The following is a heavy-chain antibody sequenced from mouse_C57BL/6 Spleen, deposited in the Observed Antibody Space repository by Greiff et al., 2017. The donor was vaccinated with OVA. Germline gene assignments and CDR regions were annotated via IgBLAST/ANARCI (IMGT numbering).Heavy chain of an antibody. CDR1: GYAFSSYW. CDR3: ARSRWLPPYAMDY. V-gene: IGHV1-80*01. J-gene: IGHJ4*01. D-gene: IGHD2-3*01. CDR2: IYPGDGET. Sequence: QVQLKQSGAELVKPGASVKISCKASGYAFSSYWMNWVKQRPGKGLEWIGQIYPGDGETNYNGKFKGKATLTADKSSSTAYMQLSSLTSEDSAVYFCARSRWLPPYAMDYWGQGTSVTVSS.